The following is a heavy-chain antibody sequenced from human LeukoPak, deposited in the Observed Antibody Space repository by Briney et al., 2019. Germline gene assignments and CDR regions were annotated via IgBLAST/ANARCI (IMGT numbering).Heavy chain of an antibody. CDR2: IYYSGST. J-gene: IGHJ6*02. Sequence: PSETLSLTCTVSGDSISSSSYYWGWIRQPPRKGLEWIGSIYYSGSTYYNPSLKSRVTMSVDTSKNQFSLKLSSVTAADTALYYCARQYSGSGMDVWGQGTTVTVSS. CDR3: ARQYSGSGMDV. CDR1: GDSISSSSYY. D-gene: IGHD5-12*01. V-gene: IGHV4-39*01.